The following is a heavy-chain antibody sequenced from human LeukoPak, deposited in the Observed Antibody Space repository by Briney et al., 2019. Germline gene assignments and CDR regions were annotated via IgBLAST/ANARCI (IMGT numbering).Heavy chain of an antibody. CDR3: ARGGEGPRLAGSF. J-gene: IGHJ4*02. V-gene: IGHV1-46*01. CDR1: GYTFTGYY. Sequence: SVTXXCKASGYTFTGYYIHWVRQAPGQGPEWMGMINPSGGSTTYAQRFQGRVTMTRDMSTSTVFMELSSLRSEDTAVYYCARGGEGPRLAGSFWGQGTLVTVSS. D-gene: IGHD3-16*01. CDR2: INPSGGST.